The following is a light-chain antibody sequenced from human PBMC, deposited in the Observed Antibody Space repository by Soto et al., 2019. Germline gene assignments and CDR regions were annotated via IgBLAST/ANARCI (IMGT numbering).Light chain of an antibody. Sequence: QSALTQPAAVSGPPGQSITISCTGTTSDVGRYHYVSWYQQHPGKAPKLVIYEVRNRPSGISNRFSASKSGNTASLTISGLQDEDEADYYCTSYTSNATWVFGGGTQLTVL. CDR1: TSDVGRYHY. CDR2: EVR. J-gene: IGLJ3*02. CDR3: TSYTSNATWV. V-gene: IGLV2-14*01.